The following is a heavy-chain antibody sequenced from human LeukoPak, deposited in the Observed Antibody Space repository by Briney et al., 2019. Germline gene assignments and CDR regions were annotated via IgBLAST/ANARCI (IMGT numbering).Heavy chain of an antibody. J-gene: IGHJ6*02. CDR3: AREVRDYYGMDV. CDR2: IYYSGST. D-gene: IGHD3-22*01. V-gene: IGHV4-59*01. CDR1: GGSISSYY. Sequence: SSETLSLTCTVSGGSISSYYWSWIRQPPGKGLEWIGYIYYSGSTNYNPPLKSRVTISVDTSKSQFSLKLSSVTAADTAVYYCAREVRDYYGMDVWGQGTTATVSS.